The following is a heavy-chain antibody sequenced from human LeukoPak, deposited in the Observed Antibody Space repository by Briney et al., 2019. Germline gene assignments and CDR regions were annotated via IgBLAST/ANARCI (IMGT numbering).Heavy chain of an antibody. CDR3: ARDRGPPDSSGYRWDSNWFDP. CDR2: IYTSGGT. D-gene: IGHD3-22*01. J-gene: IGHJ5*02. CDR1: GGSISSGGYY. Sequence: SETLSLTCTVSGGSISSGGYYWSWIRQHPGKGLEWIGRIYTSGGTNYNPSLKSRVTMSVDTSKNQFSLKLSSVTAADTAVYYCARDRGPPDSSGYRWDSNWFDPWGQGTLVTVSS. V-gene: IGHV4-61*02.